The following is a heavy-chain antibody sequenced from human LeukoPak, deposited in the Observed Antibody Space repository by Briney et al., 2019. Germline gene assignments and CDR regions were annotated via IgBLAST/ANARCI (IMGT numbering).Heavy chain of an antibody. CDR3: ARDGVPAARDL. D-gene: IGHD2-2*01. V-gene: IGHV3-7*01. CDR1: GFTFDDYG. CDR2: IDGAGGEK. Sequence: PGGSLRLSCAASGFTFDDYGMSWVRQAPGKGLEWVGNIDGAGGEKHYVDSVKGRFTISRDNAKTSLYLHMNSLRAEDTAVYYCARDGVPAARDLWGQGTMVIVSS. J-gene: IGHJ3*01.